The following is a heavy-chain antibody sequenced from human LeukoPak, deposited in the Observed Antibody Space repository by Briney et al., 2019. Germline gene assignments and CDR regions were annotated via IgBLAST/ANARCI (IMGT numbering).Heavy chain of an antibody. J-gene: IGHJ4*02. V-gene: IGHV3-43*01. CDR2: AGWAGGTT. D-gene: IGHD3-10*02. Sequence: SGGSLRLSCATSGFTFDRYTIHWVRQAPGKGLEWVSLAGWAGGTTYYSDSVRGRFTISRDSGKNSVHLQMNSLTTDDTASYFCAKELDTMFFDYWGQGALVTVSS. CDR3: AKELDTMFFDY. CDR1: GFTFDRYT.